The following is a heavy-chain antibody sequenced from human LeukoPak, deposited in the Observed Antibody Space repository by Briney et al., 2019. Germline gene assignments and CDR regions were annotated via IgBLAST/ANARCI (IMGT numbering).Heavy chain of an antibody. CDR3: AKTSVGEGRIIGSGYFDN. CDR1: GFTFSSYS. V-gene: IGHV3-23*01. CDR2: ISGSGTVT. Sequence: GGSLRLSCAASGFTFSSYSMNWVRQAPGKGLEWVSIISGSGTVTYYADSVKGRFTISRDNSKNTLYLQMNSLRAEDTAVYYCAKTSVGEGRIIGSGYFDNWGQGTLVTVSS. J-gene: IGHJ4*02. D-gene: IGHD2-15*01.